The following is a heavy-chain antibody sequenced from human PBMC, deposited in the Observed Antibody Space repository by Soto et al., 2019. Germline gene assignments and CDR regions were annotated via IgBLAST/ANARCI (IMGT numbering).Heavy chain of an antibody. CDR1: GGTFSSYA. J-gene: IGHJ4*02. CDR3: ARGGRYSSVWYFFDY. V-gene: IGHV1-69*13. CDR2: IIPIFGTA. Sequence: SVKVSCKASGGTFSSYAISWVRQAPGQGLEWMGGIIPIFGTANYAQKFQGRVTITADESTSTAYMELSSLRSEDTAVYYCARGGRYSSVWYFFDYWGQGTLVTVSS. D-gene: IGHD6-19*01.